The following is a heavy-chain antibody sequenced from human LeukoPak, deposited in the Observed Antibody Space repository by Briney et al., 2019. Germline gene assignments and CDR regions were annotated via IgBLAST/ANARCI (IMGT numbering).Heavy chain of an antibody. Sequence: QPGGSLRLSCAASGFTFSSYWMHWVRQAPGKGLVWVSRINSDGSSTSYADSVKGRFTISRDNAKNSLYLQMNSLRAEDTAVYYCARDTPTGSGYYFPSVVDYWGQGTLVTVSS. CDR3: ARDTPTGSGYYFPSVVDY. J-gene: IGHJ4*02. V-gene: IGHV3-74*01. CDR1: GFTFSSYW. D-gene: IGHD3-22*01. CDR2: INSDGSST.